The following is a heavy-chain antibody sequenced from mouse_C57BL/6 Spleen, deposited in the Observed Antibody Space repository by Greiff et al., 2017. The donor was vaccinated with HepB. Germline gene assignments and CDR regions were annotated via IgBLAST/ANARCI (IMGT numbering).Heavy chain of an antibody. Sequence: QVQLKQSGAELARPGASVKLSCKASGYTFTSYGISWVKQRTGQGLKWIGEIYPRSGNTYYNEKFKGKATLTADKSSSTAYMELRSLTSEDSAVYFCARWGYDGAMDYWGQGTSVTVSS. CDR3: ARWGYDGAMDY. V-gene: IGHV1-81*01. CDR2: IYPRSGNT. J-gene: IGHJ4*01. D-gene: IGHD2-10*02. CDR1: GYTFTSYG.